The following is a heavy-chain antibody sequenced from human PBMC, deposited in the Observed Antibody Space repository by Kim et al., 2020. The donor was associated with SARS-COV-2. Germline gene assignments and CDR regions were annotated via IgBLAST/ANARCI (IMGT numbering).Heavy chain of an antibody. CDR2: IYYSGST. CDR1: GGSISSYY. V-gene: IGHV4-59*13. J-gene: IGHJ6*02. Sequence: SETLSLTCTVSGGSISSYYWSWIRQPPGKGLEWIGYIYYSGSTNYNPSLKSRVTISVDTSKNQFSLKLSSVTAADTAVYYCARDYAAAAGLPYYYGMDVWGQGTTVTVSS. CDR3: ARDYAAAAGLPYYYGMDV. D-gene: IGHD6-13*01.